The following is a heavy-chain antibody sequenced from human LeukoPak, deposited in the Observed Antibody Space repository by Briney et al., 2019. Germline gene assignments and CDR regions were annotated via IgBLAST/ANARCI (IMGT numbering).Heavy chain of an antibody. J-gene: IGHJ4*02. D-gene: IGHD2-2*01. CDR1: GFTFSNYA. V-gene: IGHV3-23*01. CDR3: AKSRWSSTSCYDY. Sequence: GGSLRLSCAASGFTFSNYAMSWVRQAPGKGLEWVSGISGSGGSTYYADSVKGRFTISRDNSKNTLYLQMNSLRAEDTAVYYCAKSRWSSTSCYDYWGQGTLVTVSS. CDR2: ISGSGGST.